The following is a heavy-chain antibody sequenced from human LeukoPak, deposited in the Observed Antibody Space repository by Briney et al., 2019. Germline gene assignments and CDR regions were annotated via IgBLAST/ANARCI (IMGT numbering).Heavy chain of an antibody. D-gene: IGHD6-13*01. Sequence: GGSLRLSCAASGFTVSSNYMSWVRQAPVKGLEWVSVIYSGGSTYYADSVKGRFTISRDNSKNTLYLQMNSLRAEDTAVYYCARDSIEAAGTFDYWGQGTLVTVSS. J-gene: IGHJ4*02. CDR1: GFTVSSNY. CDR2: IYSGGST. CDR3: ARDSIEAAGTFDY. V-gene: IGHV3-66*01.